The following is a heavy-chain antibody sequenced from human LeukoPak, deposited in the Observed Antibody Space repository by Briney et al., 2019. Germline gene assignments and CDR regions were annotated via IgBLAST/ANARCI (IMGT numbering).Heavy chain of an antibody. J-gene: IGHJ4*02. D-gene: IGHD3-10*01. CDR2: IYYSGST. CDR1: GGSISSYY. V-gene: IGHV4-59*01. CDR3: ARDDMVRGVGN. Sequence: KPSETLSLTCTVSGGSISSYYWSWIRQPPGKGLEWIGYIYYSGSTNYNPSLKSRVTISVGTSKNQFSLKLSSVTAADTAVYYCARDDMVRGVGNWGQGTLVTVSS.